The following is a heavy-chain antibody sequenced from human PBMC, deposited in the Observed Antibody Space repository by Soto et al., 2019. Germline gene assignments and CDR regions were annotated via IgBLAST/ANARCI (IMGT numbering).Heavy chain of an antibody. V-gene: IGHV4-59*08. Sequence: SETLSLTCTVSGGSISSYYWSWIRQPPGKGLEWIGYIYYSGSTNYNPSLKSRVNISVDTSKNQFSLKLSSVTAADTAVYYCARLQDLYSSSWDNWFDPCGQGTLVTVSS. CDR3: ARLQDLYSSSWDNWFDP. CDR1: GGSISSYY. J-gene: IGHJ5*02. CDR2: IYYSGST. D-gene: IGHD6-13*01.